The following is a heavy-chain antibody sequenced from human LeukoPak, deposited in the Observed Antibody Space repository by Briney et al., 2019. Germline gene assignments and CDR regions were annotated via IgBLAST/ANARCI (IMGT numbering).Heavy chain of an antibody. CDR1: GYTLTELS. Sequence: ASVKVSCKVSGYTLTELSMHWVRQAPGKGLEWVGGFDPEDGERIYAQKFQGRVTMTEATSADKAYMELSSLRSEDTAVYYCATEGYGSGSYYSFDYWGQGTLVTVSS. D-gene: IGHD3-10*01. CDR2: FDPEDGER. J-gene: IGHJ4*02. V-gene: IGHV1-24*01. CDR3: ATEGYGSGSYYSFDY.